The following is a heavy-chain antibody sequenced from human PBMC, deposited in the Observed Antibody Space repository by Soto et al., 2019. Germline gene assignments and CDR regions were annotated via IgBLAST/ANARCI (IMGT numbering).Heavy chain of an antibody. CDR1: GGSISSYY. CDR2: IYYSGST. Sequence: ASETLSLTCTVSGGSISSYYWSWIRQPPGKGLEWIGYIYYSGSTNYNPSLKSRVTISVDTSKNQFSLKLSSVTAADTAVYYCARDGWFGESYYYYGMDVWGQGTTVTVSS. D-gene: IGHD3-10*01. CDR3: ARDGWFGESYYYYGMDV. J-gene: IGHJ6*02. V-gene: IGHV4-59*01.